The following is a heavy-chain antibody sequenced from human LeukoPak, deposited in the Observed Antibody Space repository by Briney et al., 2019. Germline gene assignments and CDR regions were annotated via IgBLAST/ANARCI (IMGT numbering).Heavy chain of an antibody. CDR3: ARVWDREVTYFDY. CDR2: IYNTGRT. Sequence: SETLSLTCTVSGGSVSSGSYSCTWIRQPPRKGLECIGYIYNTGRTSYDPSLQSRVAMSVDTSKNQSSLKLSSVTAADTAVYYCARVWDREVTYFDYWGQGTLVTAYS. D-gene: IGHD1-26*01. V-gene: IGHV4-61*01. CDR1: GGSVSSGSYS. J-gene: IGHJ4*02.